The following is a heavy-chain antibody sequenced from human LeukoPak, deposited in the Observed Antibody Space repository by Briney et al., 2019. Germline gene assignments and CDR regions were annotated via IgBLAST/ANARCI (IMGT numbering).Heavy chain of an antibody. CDR1: GFTVSSNY. Sequence: GGSLRLSCAASGFTVSSNYMSWVRQAPGKGLEWVSVIYSGGSTYYADSVKGRFTISRDNSKNTLYLQMNSLRAEDTAVYYCAREIGSSGYCSSTSCPTEAFDIWGQGTMVTVSS. CDR2: IYSGGST. V-gene: IGHV3-53*01. CDR3: AREIGSSGYCSSTSCPTEAFDI. J-gene: IGHJ3*02. D-gene: IGHD2-2*03.